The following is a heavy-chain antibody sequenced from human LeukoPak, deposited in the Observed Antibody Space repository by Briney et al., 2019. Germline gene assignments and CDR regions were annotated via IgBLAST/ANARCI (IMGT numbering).Heavy chain of an antibody. V-gene: IGHV3-20*04. Sequence: GGSLRLSCAASGFTFDDYGMSWVRQAPGKGLEWVSGINWNGGSTGYADSVKGRFTISRDNAKNPLYLQMNSLRAEDTALYYCARFSTAGYFDYWGQGTLVTVSS. CDR1: GFTFDDYG. D-gene: IGHD6-19*01. J-gene: IGHJ4*02. CDR2: INWNGGST. CDR3: ARFSTAGYFDY.